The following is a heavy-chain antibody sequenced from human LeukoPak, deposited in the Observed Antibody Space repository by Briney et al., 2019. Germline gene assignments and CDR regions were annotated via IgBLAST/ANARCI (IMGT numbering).Heavy chain of an antibody. Sequence: GGSLRLSCAASRFTFSSYGMHWVRQAPGKGLEWVAVISYDGSNKYYADSVKGRFTISRDNSKNTLYLQMNSLRAEDTAGYYCAKFADSMAPPYYFDYWGQGTLVTVSS. CDR1: RFTFSSYG. CDR2: ISYDGSNK. J-gene: IGHJ4*02. V-gene: IGHV3-30*18. CDR3: AKFADSMAPPYYFDY. D-gene: IGHD3-10*01.